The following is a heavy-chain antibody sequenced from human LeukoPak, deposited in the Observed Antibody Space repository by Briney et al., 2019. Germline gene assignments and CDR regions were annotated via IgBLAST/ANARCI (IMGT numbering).Heavy chain of an antibody. CDR1: GFTFSSYA. CDR3: AKNGGSQCYSHLDS. J-gene: IGHJ4*02. D-gene: IGHD2-15*01. Sequence: GGSLRLFCAASGFTFSSYAMSWVRQAPGKGLEWVSGTSGSGGSTYYAGSVKGRFTISRDNSKNTLYLQMNRLRVEDTAVYYCAKNGGSQCYSHLDSWGQGTLVTVSS. V-gene: IGHV3-23*01. CDR2: TSGSGGST.